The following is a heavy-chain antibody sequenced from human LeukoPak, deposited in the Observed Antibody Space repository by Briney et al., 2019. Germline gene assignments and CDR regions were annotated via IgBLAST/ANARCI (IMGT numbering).Heavy chain of an antibody. CDR1: GFTFSNYW. D-gene: IGHD5-12*01. CDR3: VRNGGVTGYDLLDY. J-gene: IGHJ4*02. CDR2: INQDGSKE. Sequence: GGSLRLSCAASGFTFSNYWMTWVRQAPGKGLEWVAHINQDGSKEYYMDSVKARFTISRDNAKNSLSLQMNSLRAEDTAVYYCVRNGGVTGYDLLDYWGQGTLVTVSS. V-gene: IGHV3-7*01.